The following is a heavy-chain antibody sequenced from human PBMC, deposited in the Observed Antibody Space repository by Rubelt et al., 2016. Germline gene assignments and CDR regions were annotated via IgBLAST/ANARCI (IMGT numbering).Heavy chain of an antibody. V-gene: IGHV4-39*01. CDR3: ARHSSSLEGYYGMDV. CDR1: GGSISSSSYY. Sequence: QLQLQESGPGLVKPSETLSLTCTVSGGSISSSSYYWGWIRQPPGKGLEWIGSIYYSGSTYYNPSLKSRVTISVDTSKNQFSLKLRSVTAADRAVYYCARHSSSLEGYYGMDVWGQGTTVTVSS. D-gene: IGHD6-6*01. CDR2: IYYSGST. J-gene: IGHJ6*02.